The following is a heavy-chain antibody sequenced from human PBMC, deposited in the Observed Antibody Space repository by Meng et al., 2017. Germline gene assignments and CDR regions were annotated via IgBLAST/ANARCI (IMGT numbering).Heavy chain of an antibody. J-gene: IGHJ4*02. CDR3: ARVGMADPPD. CDR2: ISYDGSNK. V-gene: IGHV3-30*01. Sequence: QVRLVESGGGVVQPGRSLGLSCAASGFTFSSYAMHWVRQAPGKGLEWVAVISYDGSNKYYADSVKGRFTISRDNSKNTLYLQMNSLRAEDTAVYYCARVGMADPPDWGQGTLVT. D-gene: IGHD5-24*01. CDR1: GFTFSSYA.